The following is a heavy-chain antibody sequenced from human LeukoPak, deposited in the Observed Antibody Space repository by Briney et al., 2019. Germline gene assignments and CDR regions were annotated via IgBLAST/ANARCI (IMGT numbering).Heavy chain of an antibody. Sequence: SETLSLTCTVSGGSISSGGYYWSWIRQHPGKGLEWIGYIYYSESTYYNPSLKSRVTISVDTSKNQFSLKLSSVTAADTAVYYCARSRLVVPALFDYWGQGTLVTVSS. D-gene: IGHD2-2*01. J-gene: IGHJ4*02. CDR2: IYYSEST. V-gene: IGHV4-31*03. CDR3: ARSRLVVPALFDY. CDR1: GGSISSGGYY.